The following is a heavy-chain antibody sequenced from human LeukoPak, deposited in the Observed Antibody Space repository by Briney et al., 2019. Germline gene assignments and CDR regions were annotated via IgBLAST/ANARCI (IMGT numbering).Heavy chain of an antibody. Sequence: SETLSLTCAVYGGSFSGYYWSWIRQPPGKGLEWIGEINHSGSTNYNPSLKSRVTISVDTSKNQFSLKLSSVTAADTAVYYCARGGGAYGGNSVTSFDYWGQGTLVTVSS. CDR3: ARGGGAYGGNSVTSFDY. D-gene: IGHD4-23*01. CDR2: INHSGST. J-gene: IGHJ4*02. V-gene: IGHV4-34*01. CDR1: GGSFSGYY.